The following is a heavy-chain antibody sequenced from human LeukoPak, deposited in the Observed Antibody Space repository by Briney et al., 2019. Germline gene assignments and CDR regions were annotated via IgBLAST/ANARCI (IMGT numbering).Heavy chain of an antibody. CDR1: GFTFSSFT. V-gene: IGHV3-21*04. CDR3: AKDGLWFGELSQPDFDY. J-gene: IGHJ4*02. CDR2: ISSSSRDI. D-gene: IGHD3-10*01. Sequence: PGGSLRLSCAASGFTFSSFTMNWVRQAPGKGLEWVAAISSSSRDIFYADSVKGRFSISRDNAKNSLYLQMNSLRAEDTALYYCAKDGLWFGELSQPDFDYWGQGTLVTVSS.